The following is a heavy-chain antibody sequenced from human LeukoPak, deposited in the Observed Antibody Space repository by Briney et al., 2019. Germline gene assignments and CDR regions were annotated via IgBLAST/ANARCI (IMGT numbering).Heavy chain of an antibody. V-gene: IGHV3-30*02. CDR1: GFTFSSYG. CDR2: IRYDGSNK. CDR3: AKDHQGSGSYYNGKYGMDV. D-gene: IGHD3-10*01. J-gene: IGHJ6*02. Sequence: GGSLRLSCAASGFTFSSYGMHWVRQAPGKGLEWVAFIRYDGSNKYYADSVKGRFTISRDNSKNTLYLQMNSLRAEDTAVYYCAKDHQGSGSYYNGKYGMDVRGQGTTVTVSS.